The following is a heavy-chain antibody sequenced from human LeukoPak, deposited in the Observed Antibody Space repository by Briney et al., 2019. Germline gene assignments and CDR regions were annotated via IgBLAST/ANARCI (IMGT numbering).Heavy chain of an antibody. CDR1: GGSISSYY. V-gene: IGHV4-59*08. D-gene: IGHD2-21*02. Sequence: SETLSLTCTVSGGSISSYYWNWIRQPPGKGLEWIGYIYYSGSTNYNPSLKSRVTLFVDTSNNQFSLKLSSVTAEDTAVYYCARTSGSTASDSWGQGTLVTVSS. CDR3: ARTSGSTASDS. CDR2: IYYSGST. J-gene: IGHJ4*02.